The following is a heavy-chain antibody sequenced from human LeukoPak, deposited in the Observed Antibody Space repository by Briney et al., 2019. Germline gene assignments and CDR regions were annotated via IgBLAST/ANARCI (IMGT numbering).Heavy chain of an antibody. Sequence: GASVKVSCKASGYTFTSYGISWVRQAPGQGLEWMGWISAYNGNTNYAQKLQGRVTMTTDTSTSTAYMELRSPRSDDTAVYYCAKGGYDILTGYDSPSDYWGQGTLVTVSS. J-gene: IGHJ4*02. CDR2: ISAYNGNT. CDR3: AKGGYDILTGYDSPSDY. V-gene: IGHV1-18*04. D-gene: IGHD3-9*01. CDR1: GYTFTSYG.